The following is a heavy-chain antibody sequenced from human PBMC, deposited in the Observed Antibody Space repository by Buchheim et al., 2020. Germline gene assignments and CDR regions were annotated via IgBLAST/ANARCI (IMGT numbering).Heavy chain of an antibody. J-gene: IGHJ4*02. CDR1: GGSISSGGYS. D-gene: IGHD3-22*01. V-gene: IGHV4-30-2*01. Sequence: QLQLQESGSGLVKPSQTLSITCAVSGGSISSGGYSWSWIRQPPGKGLEWIGYIYHSGSTYYNPSLKSRVTISVDRSKNQISLKLSSVTAADTAVYYCARTYYYDSSGYYYAMYYFDYWGQGTL. CDR2: IYHSGST. CDR3: ARTYYYDSSGYYYAMYYFDY.